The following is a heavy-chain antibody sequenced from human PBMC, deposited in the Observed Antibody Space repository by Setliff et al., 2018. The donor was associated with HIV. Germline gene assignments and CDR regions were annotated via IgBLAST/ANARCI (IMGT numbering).Heavy chain of an antibody. CDR2: INSDGSST. Sequence: PGGSLRLSCAASGFTFSDYYMSWIRQAPGKGLVWVSRINSDGSSTTYADFVKGRFTISGDNAKNTLYLQMNSLRAEDTAVYSCARARGGNSEWSYWGQGTLVTVSS. CDR1: GFTFSDYY. CDR3: ARARGGNSEWSY. V-gene: IGHV3-74*03. D-gene: IGHD2-15*01. J-gene: IGHJ4*02.